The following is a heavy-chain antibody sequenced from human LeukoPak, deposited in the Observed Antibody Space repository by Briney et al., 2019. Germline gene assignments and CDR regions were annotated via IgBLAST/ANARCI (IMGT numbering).Heavy chain of an antibody. CDR2: IYYSGST. CDR3: AREPLFDP. V-gene: IGHV4-59*11. CDR1: GGSISSHY. Sequence: PSETLSLTCTVSGGSISSHYWSWIRQPPGKGLEWIGYIYYSGSTNYNPSLKSRVTISVDTSKNQFSLKLSSVTAADTAVYYCAREPLFDPWGQGTLVTVSS. J-gene: IGHJ5*02.